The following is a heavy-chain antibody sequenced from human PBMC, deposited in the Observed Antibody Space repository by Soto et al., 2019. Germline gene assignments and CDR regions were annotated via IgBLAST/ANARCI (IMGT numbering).Heavy chain of an antibody. D-gene: IGHD5-18*01. J-gene: IGHJ4*02. Sequence: QVQLVQSGAEVRKPGASVKVSCKASGYTFSTYGINWVRQAPGQRLEWLGWISPRNGNTNYAQNVQGRVTLMTDAPTGTAYLELKNLRSDDTAVYYCARVQLLPNPAFVFGGQGTLGTVSS. CDR1: GYTFSTYG. V-gene: IGHV1-18*04. CDR3: ARVQLLPNPAFVF. CDR2: ISPRNGNT.